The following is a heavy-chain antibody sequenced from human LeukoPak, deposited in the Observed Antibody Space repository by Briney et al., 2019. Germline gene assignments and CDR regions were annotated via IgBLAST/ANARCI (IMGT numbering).Heavy chain of an antibody. J-gene: IGHJ5*02. D-gene: IGHD2-15*01. CDR2: MNPNSGNT. Sequence: ASVNVSFKASGGTFISYAISWVRQAPGQGLEWMGWMNPNSGNTGYAQKFQGRVTMTRNTSISTAYMELSSLRSEDTAVYYCARGPPEIWPWGQGTLVTVSS. CDR3: ARGPPEIWP. V-gene: IGHV1-8*02. CDR1: GGTFISYA.